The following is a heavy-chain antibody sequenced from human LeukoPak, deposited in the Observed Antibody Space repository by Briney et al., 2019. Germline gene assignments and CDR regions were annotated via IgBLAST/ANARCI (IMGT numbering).Heavy chain of an antibody. CDR1: GFTFSSYS. Sequence: GGSLRLSCAASGFTFSSYSMNWVRQAPGKGLEWVANIKGDGSETSYVTSVRGRFTISRDNAKNSLYLQMNNLRVEDTAVYYCARGIVVVAANSFWFDPWGQGTLVTVSS. V-gene: IGHV3-7*03. CDR3: ARGIVVVAANSFWFDP. D-gene: IGHD2-15*01. CDR2: IKGDGSET. J-gene: IGHJ5*02.